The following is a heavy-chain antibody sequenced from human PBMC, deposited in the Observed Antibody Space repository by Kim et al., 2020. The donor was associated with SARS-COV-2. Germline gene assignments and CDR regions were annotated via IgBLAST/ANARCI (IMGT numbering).Heavy chain of an antibody. Sequence: ASVKVSCKASGYAFTSYGITWVRQAPGQGLEWMGWISADNGNTNHAQKIQGRVTMSTDTSTSTAYMELRSLGSDDTAVYYCAREPVGTPMSPFWYWGQGTLVTVSS. D-gene: IGHD5-18*01. CDR1: GYAFTSYG. CDR3: AREPVGTPMSPFWY. CDR2: ISADNGNT. V-gene: IGHV1-18*01. J-gene: IGHJ4*02.